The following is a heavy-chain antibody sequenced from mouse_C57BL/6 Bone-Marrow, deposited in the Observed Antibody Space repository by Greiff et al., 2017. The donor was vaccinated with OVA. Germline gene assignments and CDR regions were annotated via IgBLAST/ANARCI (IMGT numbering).Heavy chain of an antibody. CDR1: GYTFTSYW. Sequence: QVQLQQSGAELVMPGASVKLSCKASGYTFTSYWMHWVKQRPGQGLEWIGEIDPSDSYTNYNQKFKGKSTLTVDKSSSTAYMQLSSLTSEDSAVYYCARSGGNYPFAYWGQGTLVTVSA. CDR3: ARSGGNYPFAY. D-gene: IGHD2-1*01. V-gene: IGHV1-69*01. CDR2: IDPSDSYT. J-gene: IGHJ3*01.